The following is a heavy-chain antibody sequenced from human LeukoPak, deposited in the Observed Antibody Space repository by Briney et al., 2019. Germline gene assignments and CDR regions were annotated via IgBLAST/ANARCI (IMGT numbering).Heavy chain of an antibody. V-gene: IGHV3-11*06. D-gene: IGHD3-3*01. CDR3: ASRSGSTTTEYYFDY. J-gene: IGHJ4*02. CDR2: ISSSTSYT. CDR1: GFTFSDYY. Sequence: GGSLRLSCAASGFTFSDYYLSWIRQAPGKGLEWVSYISSSTSYTNYADTVKGRLTIYRDKDKNSLYLHMNSVTAADTDVYSCASRSGSTTTEYYFDYWGQGTLVTVSS.